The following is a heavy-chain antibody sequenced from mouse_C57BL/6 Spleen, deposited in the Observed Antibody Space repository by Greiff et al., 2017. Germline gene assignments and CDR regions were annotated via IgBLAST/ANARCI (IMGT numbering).Heavy chain of an antibody. Sequence: VQLQQSGAELVRPGASVTLSCKASGYTFTDYEMHWVKQTPVHGLEWIGAIDPETGGTAYNQKFKGKAILTADKSSSTAYMELRSLTSEDSAVYYCTRVELGRDWFAYWGQGTLVTVSA. V-gene: IGHV1-15*01. CDR2: IDPETGGT. D-gene: IGHD4-1*01. CDR1: GYTFTDYE. J-gene: IGHJ3*01. CDR3: TRVELGRDWFAY.